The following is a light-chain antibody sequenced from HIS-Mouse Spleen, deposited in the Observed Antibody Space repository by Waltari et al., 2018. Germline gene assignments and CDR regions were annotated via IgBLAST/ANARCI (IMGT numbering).Light chain of an antibody. CDR1: GCPKKY. J-gene: IGLJ2*01. CDR3: YSTDSSGNHRV. V-gene: IGLV3-10*01. Sequence: SYALTQPPSVSVSPGQTARLTCAGHGCPKKYTYWYQKKSGQAPVLVIYEDSKRPSGIPERFSGSSSGTMATLTISGAQVEDEADYYCYSTDSSGNHRVFGGGTKLTVL. CDR2: EDS.